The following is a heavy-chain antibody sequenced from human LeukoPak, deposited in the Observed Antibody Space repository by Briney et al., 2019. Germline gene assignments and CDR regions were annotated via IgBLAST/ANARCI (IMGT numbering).Heavy chain of an antibody. CDR1: GYTFTGYY. CDR2: INPNSGGT. CDR3: ARVNDGYSYGQHPYYFDF. D-gene: IGHD5-18*01. V-gene: IGHV1-2*02. J-gene: IGHJ4*02. Sequence: ASVKVSCKASGYTFTGYYMHWVRQAPGQGLEWMGWINPNSGGTNYAQKFQGRVTMTRDTSISTAYMERSRLRSDDTAVYYCARVNDGYSYGQHPYYFDFWGQGTLVTVSS.